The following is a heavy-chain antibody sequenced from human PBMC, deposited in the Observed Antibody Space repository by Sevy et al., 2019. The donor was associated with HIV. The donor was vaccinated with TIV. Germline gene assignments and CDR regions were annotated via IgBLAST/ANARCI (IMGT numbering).Heavy chain of an antibody. J-gene: IGHJ4*02. CDR2: IYSGGST. Sequence: GGSLRLSCAASGFTVSRNYMSWVRQAPGKGLEWVSVIYSGGSTYYADSVKGRFTISRDNSKNTLYLQMNSLGAEDTAVYYCARGRIVGATWGGFDYWGQGTLVTVSS. CDR3: ARGRIVGATWGGFDY. CDR1: GFTVSRNY. V-gene: IGHV3-53*01. D-gene: IGHD1-26*01.